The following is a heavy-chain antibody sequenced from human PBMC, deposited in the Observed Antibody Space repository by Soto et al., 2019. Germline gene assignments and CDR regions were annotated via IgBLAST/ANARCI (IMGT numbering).Heavy chain of an antibody. D-gene: IGHD6-13*01. CDR2: ISYDGSNK. J-gene: IGHJ6*02. V-gene: IGHV3-30*18. CDR1: GFTFSSYS. Sequence: PGGSLRLSCAASGFTFSSYSMNWVRQAPGKGLEWVAVISYDGSNKYYADSVKGRFTISRDNSKNTLYLQMNSLRAEDTAVYYCAKEGQQLVPYDYYYGMDVWGQGTTVTVSS. CDR3: AKEGQQLVPYDYYYGMDV.